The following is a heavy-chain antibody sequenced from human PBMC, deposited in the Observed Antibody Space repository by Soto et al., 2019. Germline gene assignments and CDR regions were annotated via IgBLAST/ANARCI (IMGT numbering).Heavy chain of an antibody. D-gene: IGHD3-10*01. CDR3: ARDMVRGVGLDY. CDR1: GFTFSSYG. J-gene: IGHJ4*02. V-gene: IGHV3-33*01. Sequence: PVGSLRLSCAASGFTFSSYGMHWVRQAPGKGLEWVAVIWYDGSNKYYADSVKGRFTISRDNSKNTLYLQMNSLRAEDTAVYYCARDMVRGVGLDYWGQGTLVTVS. CDR2: IWYDGSNK.